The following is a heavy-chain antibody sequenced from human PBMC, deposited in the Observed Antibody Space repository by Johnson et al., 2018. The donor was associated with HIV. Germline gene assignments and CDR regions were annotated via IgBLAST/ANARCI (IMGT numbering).Heavy chain of an antibody. CDR3: ARDLAGPWGI. CDR2: ISYDGSNK. V-gene: IGHV3-30*03. Sequence: QVQLVESGGGVVQPGRSLRLSCAASGFTFDDYGMSWVRQAPGKGLEWVAVISYDGSNKYYADSVKGRFTISRDNSKNTLYLQMNSLRAEDTAVYYCARDLAGPWGIWGQGTVVTVSS. D-gene: IGHD1-26*01. J-gene: IGHJ3*02. CDR1: GFTFDDYG.